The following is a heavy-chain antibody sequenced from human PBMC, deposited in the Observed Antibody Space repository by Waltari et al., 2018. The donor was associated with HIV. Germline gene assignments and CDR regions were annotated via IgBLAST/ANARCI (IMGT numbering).Heavy chain of an antibody. J-gene: IGHJ3*02. CDR3: ARARPLSDAFDI. Sequence: QVQLVQSGAEVKKPVASVKVSCKASGYTFTSYDINWVRQATGQWSEWMGWMNPNSGNTGYAQKFQGRVTMTRNTSISTAYMELSSLRSEDTAVYYCARARPLSDAFDIWGQGTMVTVSS. CDR2: MNPNSGNT. V-gene: IGHV1-8*01. CDR1: GYTFTSYD. D-gene: IGHD3-16*01.